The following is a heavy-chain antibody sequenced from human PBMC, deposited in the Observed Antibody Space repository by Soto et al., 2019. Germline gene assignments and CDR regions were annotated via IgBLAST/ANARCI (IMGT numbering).Heavy chain of an antibody. CDR1: GYTFTNYG. J-gene: IGHJ6*02. CDR3: ARDCINTSCFYHYYYGVDV. D-gene: IGHD2-2*01. V-gene: IGHV1-18*01. CDR2: IGTYNGNT. Sequence: QVQLVQSGAEVKEPGASVKVSCKASGYTFTNYGITWVRQAPGQGLEWMGWIGTYNGNTNYAQKLQGRVTLTTDTSTSTAYMELRSLRSDDTAVYFCARDCINTSCFYHYYYGVDVWGQGTTVTVSS.